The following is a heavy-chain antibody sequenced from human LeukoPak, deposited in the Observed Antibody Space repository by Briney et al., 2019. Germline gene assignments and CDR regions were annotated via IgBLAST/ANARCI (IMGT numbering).Heavy chain of an antibody. CDR3: ANAHWYLDD. CDR1: GFTFTSYA. Sequence: GGSLRLSCIASGFTFTSYAMSWVRQAPGKGLEWVSAIEATGVATWYPDSVRGRFTMSRDTSKNTLYPQMNSLRAEDTAIYYCANAHWYLDDWGQGTLVTVSS. CDR2: IEATGVAT. J-gene: IGHJ4*02. D-gene: IGHD1-1*01. V-gene: IGHV3-23*01.